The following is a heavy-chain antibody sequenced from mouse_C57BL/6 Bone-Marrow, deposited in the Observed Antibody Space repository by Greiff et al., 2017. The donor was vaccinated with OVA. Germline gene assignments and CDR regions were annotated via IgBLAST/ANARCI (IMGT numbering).Heavy chain of an antibody. V-gene: IGHV5-12*01. D-gene: IGHD2-4*01. J-gene: IGHJ2*01. CDR1: GFTFSDYY. Sequence: EVKLMESGGGLVQPGGSLKLSCAASGFTFSDYYMYWVRQTPEKRLEWVAYISNGGGSTYYPDTVKGRFTISRDNAKNTLYLQMSRLKSEDTAMYYYARHDYAFDYWGQGTTLTVSS. CDR2: ISNGGGST. CDR3: ARHDYAFDY.